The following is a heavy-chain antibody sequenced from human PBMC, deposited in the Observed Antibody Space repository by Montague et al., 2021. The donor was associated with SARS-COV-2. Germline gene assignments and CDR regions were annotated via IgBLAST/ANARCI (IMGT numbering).Heavy chain of an antibody. CDR1: DSVSSNNAA. J-gene: IGHJ3*02. CDR3: ARYSYSGTYFGLNDAFDI. Sequence: DSVSSNNAAWNWIRQSPSRGLEWLGRTCYRSEWYFDYAISLRGRITINPDTSKNQFSLQLDSVTLDDTAVYYCARYSYSGTYFGLNDAFDIWGQGTLVTVSS. D-gene: IGHD1-26*01. CDR2: TCYRSEWYF. V-gene: IGHV6-1*01.